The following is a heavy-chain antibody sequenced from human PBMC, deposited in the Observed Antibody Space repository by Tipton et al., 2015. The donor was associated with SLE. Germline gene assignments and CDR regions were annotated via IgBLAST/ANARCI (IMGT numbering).Heavy chain of an antibody. CDR3: ARGMLTWRGAIVGVDV. Sequence: TLSLTCTVSGDSIGTYYWNWIRQPPGKGLEWIGYISYGGGTNYNPSLKSRVTMSVDTAKKQFSLKLTSVTAADTAVYYCARGMLTWRGAIVGVDVWGQGTRVNVSS. CDR1: GDSIGTYY. J-gene: IGHJ6*02. V-gene: IGHV4-59*08. D-gene: IGHD2-8*01. CDR2: ISYGGGT.